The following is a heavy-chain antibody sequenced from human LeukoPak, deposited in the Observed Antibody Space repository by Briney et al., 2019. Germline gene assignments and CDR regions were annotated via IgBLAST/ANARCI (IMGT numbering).Heavy chain of an antibody. Sequence: SETLSLTCAVYGGSFSGYYWSWIRQPPGKGLEWIGEINHSGSTNYNPSLKSRVTISVDTSKNQFSLKLSSVTAADTAVYYCTRGRYDFWSGYYTHFDYWGQGTLVTVSS. CDR3: TRGRYDFWSGYYTHFDY. D-gene: IGHD3-3*01. J-gene: IGHJ4*02. CDR1: GGSFSGYY. CDR2: INHSGST. V-gene: IGHV4-34*01.